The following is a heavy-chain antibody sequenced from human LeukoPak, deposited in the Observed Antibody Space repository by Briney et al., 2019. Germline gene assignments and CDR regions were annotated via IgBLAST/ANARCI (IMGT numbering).Heavy chain of an antibody. J-gene: IGHJ4*02. V-gene: IGHV3-21*01. D-gene: IGHD2-21*01. CDR1: GFTFSSNG. Sequence: PGGSLRLSCAASGFTFSSNGMNWVRQAPGKGLEWVSSISGPSDYTYYTDSVKGRFTISRDNARNSLYLQMNSLRADDTAIYYCARDSGGDDYFDFWGQGTLVTVSS. CDR2: ISGPSDYT. CDR3: ARDSGGDDYFDF.